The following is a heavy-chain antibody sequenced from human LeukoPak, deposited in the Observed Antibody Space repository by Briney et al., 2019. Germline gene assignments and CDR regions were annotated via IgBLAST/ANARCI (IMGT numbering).Heavy chain of an antibody. CDR1: GGSISSSSYY. D-gene: IGHD4-17*01. CDR2: IYYSGST. CDR3: ARRGRTTVTTGTGYYFDY. Sequence: SETLSLTCTVSGGSISSSSYYWGWIRQPPGKGLEWIGSIYYSGSTYYNPSLKSRVTISVDTSKNQFSLKLSSVTAADTAVYYCARRGRTTVTTGTGYYFDYWGQGTLVTVSS. J-gene: IGHJ4*02. V-gene: IGHV4-39*01.